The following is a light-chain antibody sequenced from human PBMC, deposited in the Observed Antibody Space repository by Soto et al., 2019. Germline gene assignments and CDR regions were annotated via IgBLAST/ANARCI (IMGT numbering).Light chain of an antibody. CDR2: EGS. J-gene: IGLJ1*01. Sequence: QSVLTQPASVSGSPGQSITISCTGTSSDVGSYNLVSWYQQHPGKAPKLMIYEGSKRPSGVSNRFSGSKSGNTASLTTSGFQAEDEADYYCCSYAGSSTFYVFGTGTKVTVL. V-gene: IGLV2-23*01. CDR1: SSDVGSYNL. CDR3: CSYAGSSTFYV.